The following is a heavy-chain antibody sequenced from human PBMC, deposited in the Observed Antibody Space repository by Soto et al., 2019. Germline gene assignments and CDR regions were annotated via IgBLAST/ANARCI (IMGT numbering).Heavy chain of an antibody. CDR3: ARSVYYCTNGVFYMDYYYYGMDV. Sequence: ASVKVSCKASGYTFANYHMHWVRQAPGQGLEWMGIINPSGGTTTYAQKFQGRVTITADESTSTAYMELSSLRSEDTAVYYCARSVYYCTNGVFYMDYYYYGMDVWG. CDR1: GYTFANYH. D-gene: IGHD2-8*01. J-gene: IGHJ6*02. V-gene: IGHV1-46*01. CDR2: INPSGGTT.